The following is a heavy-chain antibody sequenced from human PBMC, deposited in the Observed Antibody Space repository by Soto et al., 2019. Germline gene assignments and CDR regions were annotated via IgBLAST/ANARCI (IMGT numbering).Heavy chain of an antibody. J-gene: IGHJ4*02. D-gene: IGHD2-15*01. CDR1: GGSISSYY. V-gene: IGHV4-59*01. CDR3: ANGGYCSGGSCYSIFAY. Sequence: PSETLSLTCTVSGGSISSYYWSWIRQPPGKGLEWIGYIYYSGSTNYNPSLQSRVTISVDTSKNQFSLKLSSVTAADTAVYYCANGGYCSGGSCYSIFAYWGQGTLVTVSS. CDR2: IYYSGST.